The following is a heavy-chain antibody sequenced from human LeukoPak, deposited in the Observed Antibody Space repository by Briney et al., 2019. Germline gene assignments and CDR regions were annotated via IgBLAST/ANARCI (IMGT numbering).Heavy chain of an antibody. D-gene: IGHD6-6*01. CDR1: GGSFSGYY. V-gene: IGHV4-34*01. CDR3: ARGTVLEEPYSSSSGY. CDR2: INHSGST. Sequence: LETLSLTCAVYGGSFSGYYWSWIRQPPGKGLEWIGEINHSGSTNYNPSLKSRVTISVDTSKNQFSLKLSSVTAADTAVYYCARGTVLEEPYSSSSGYWGQGTLVTVSS. J-gene: IGHJ4*02.